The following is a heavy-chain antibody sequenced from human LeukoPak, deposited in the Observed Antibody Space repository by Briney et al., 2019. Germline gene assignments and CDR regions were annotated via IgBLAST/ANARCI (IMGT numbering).Heavy chain of an antibody. CDR3: ARGSYIVATNSAWFDP. CDR1: GGSISSSSYY. D-gene: IGHD5-12*01. J-gene: IGHJ5*02. V-gene: IGHV4-39*01. Sequence: PSETLSLTCTVSGGSISSSSYYWGWIRQPPGKGLEWIGSLYYSGSTYYNPSLKSRVTISVDTSKNQFSLKLSSVTAADTAVYYCARGSYIVATNSAWFDPWGQGTLVTVSS. CDR2: LYYSGST.